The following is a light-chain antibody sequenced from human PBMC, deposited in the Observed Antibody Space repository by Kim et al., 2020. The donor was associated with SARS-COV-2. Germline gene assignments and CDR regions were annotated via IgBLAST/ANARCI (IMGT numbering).Light chain of an antibody. CDR2: AAS. CDR3: QQADTFPFT. CDR1: QGITTF. J-gene: IGKJ2*01. V-gene: IGKV1-12*01. Sequence: DIQMTQSPSSVSASVGDRVTITCRASQGITTFLAWYQQRPGKAPKLLIYAASSLHSGVPSRFSGSGSGTHFTLTISSLQPEDFGTYYCQQADTFPFTFGQGTKLEIK.